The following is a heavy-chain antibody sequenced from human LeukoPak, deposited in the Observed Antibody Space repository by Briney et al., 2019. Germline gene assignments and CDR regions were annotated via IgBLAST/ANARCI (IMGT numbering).Heavy chain of an antibody. CDR1: GGSINSYY. V-gene: IGHV4-59*08. J-gene: IGHJ4*02. CDR2: ISYSEST. Sequence: PSETLSLTCTVSGGSINSYYWSWIRQPPGKGLEWLGYISYSESTNYNPSLKSRVTISVGTSKNQFSLKLNSVTAADTAIYYCARTLIAAAGYYFNYWGQGTLVTVSS. D-gene: IGHD6-13*01. CDR3: ARTLIAAAGYYFNY.